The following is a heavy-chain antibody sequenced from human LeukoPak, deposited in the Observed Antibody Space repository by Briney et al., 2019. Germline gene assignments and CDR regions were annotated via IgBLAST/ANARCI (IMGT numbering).Heavy chain of an antibody. CDR2: INHSGST. Sequence: PSETLSLTCAVYGGSFSGYYWSWIRQPPGKGLEWIGEINHSGSTNYNPSLKSRVTISVDTSKNQFSLKLSSVTAADTAVYYCARGFYRLKVRGVRRIYWFDPWGQGTLVTVSS. V-gene: IGHV4-34*01. J-gene: IGHJ5*02. CDR3: ARGFYRLKVRGVRRIYWFDP. CDR1: GGSFSGYY. D-gene: IGHD3-10*01.